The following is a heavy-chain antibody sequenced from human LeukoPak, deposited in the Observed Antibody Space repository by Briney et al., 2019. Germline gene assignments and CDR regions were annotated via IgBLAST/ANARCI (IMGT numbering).Heavy chain of an antibody. V-gene: IGHV3-53*01. CDR1: GFTVSSNY. D-gene: IGHD2-15*01. CDR2: IFSGGST. J-gene: IGHJ4*02. CDR3: ASNHDCSGGSCYSPFDY. Sequence: GGSLRLSCAASGFTVSSNYMSWVRQAPGKGLEWVSVIFSGGSTYYADSVKGRFTISRDNSKNTLYLQMNSLRAEDTAVYYCASNHDCSGGSCYSPFDYWGQGTLVTVSS.